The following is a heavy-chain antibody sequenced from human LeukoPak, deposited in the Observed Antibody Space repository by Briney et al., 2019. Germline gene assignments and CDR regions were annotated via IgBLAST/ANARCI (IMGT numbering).Heavy chain of an antibody. D-gene: IGHD6-13*01. J-gene: IGHJ4*02. CDR2: INSDGSST. CDR1: GFTFSSYW. Sequence: GGSLRLSCAASGFTFSSYWMHWVRQAPGKGLVWVSRINSDGSSTTYADSVKGRLTISRDNAKNTLYLQMNSLRVEDTAVYYCARDPYSSSPSEMVDYWGQGTLVTVSS. CDR3: ARDPYSSSPSEMVDY. V-gene: IGHV3-74*01.